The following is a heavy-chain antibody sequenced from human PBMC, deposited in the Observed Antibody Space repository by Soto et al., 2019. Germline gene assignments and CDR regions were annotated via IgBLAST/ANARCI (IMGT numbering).Heavy chain of an antibody. D-gene: IGHD3-3*01. CDR3: ARGWTIFGVVTRFDP. CDR1: GGSISSYY. CDR2: IYYSGST. Sequence: QVQLQESGPGLVKPSETLSLTCTVSGGSISSYYWSWIRQPPGKGLEWIGYIYYSGSTNYNPSLKSRVTISVDTSKNQFSLKLSSVTAADTAVYYCARGWTIFGVVTRFDPWGQGTPVTVSS. J-gene: IGHJ5*02. V-gene: IGHV4-59*01.